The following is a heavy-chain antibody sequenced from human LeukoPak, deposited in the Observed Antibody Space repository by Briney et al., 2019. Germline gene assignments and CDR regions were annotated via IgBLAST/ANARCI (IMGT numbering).Heavy chain of an antibody. J-gene: IGHJ4*02. D-gene: IGHD3-22*01. Sequence: SETLSLTCAVYGGSFSGYYWSWIRQPPGKGLKWIGEINHSGSTNYNPSLKSRVTISVDTSKNQFPLKLSSVTAADTAVYYCARGSGVVVITTTPLYYFDYWGQGTLVTVSS. CDR2: INHSGST. CDR3: ARGSGVVVITTTPLYYFDY. CDR1: GGSFSGYY. V-gene: IGHV4-34*01.